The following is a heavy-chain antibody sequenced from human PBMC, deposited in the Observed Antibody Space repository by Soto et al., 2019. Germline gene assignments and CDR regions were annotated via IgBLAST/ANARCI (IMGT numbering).Heavy chain of an antibody. Sequence: GGALRLSCAASGFTFSIYWMHWVRQAPGKGLAWVSRINSDGSRKRYAESVKRRFTISRDNEKNTLYMKMKSLREEDKDVYYCAVAVAGPTDIGYWGQGTLVTVS. CDR1: GFTFSIYW. CDR3: AVAVAGPTDIGY. CDR2: INSDGSRK. V-gene: IGHV3-74*01. J-gene: IGHJ4*02. D-gene: IGHD6-19*01.